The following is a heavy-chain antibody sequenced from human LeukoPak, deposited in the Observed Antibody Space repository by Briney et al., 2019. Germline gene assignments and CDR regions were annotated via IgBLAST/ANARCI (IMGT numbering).Heavy chain of an antibody. J-gene: IGHJ6*03. CDR3: ARVLRYCSGGNCYSGGLGYMDV. CDR1: GGSMSSYY. V-gene: IGHV4-59*01. CDR2: IYHSGST. Sequence: SPSETLSLTCSVSGGSMSSYYWSWIRQSPGKGLEWIGYIYHSGSTDYNSSLKSRVTISEDTSKKQFSLKVSSVTAADTAVYYCARVLRYCSGGNCYSGGLGYMDVWGKGTTVTIPS. D-gene: IGHD2-15*01.